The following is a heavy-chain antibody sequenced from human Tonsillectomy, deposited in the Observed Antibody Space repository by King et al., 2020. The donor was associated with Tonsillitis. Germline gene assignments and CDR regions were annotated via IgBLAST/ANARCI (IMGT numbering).Heavy chain of an antibody. Sequence: VQLQESGPGLVKPSETLALTCTVSGGSISNYYWSWIRQPPGKGLEWIGYIYYSGSTNYNPSLKSRLTISVDTSKNQFSLKLSSVTAADTAVYDCARRNYYDSSGYPYFDYWGQGTLVTVSS. CDR1: GGSISNYY. J-gene: IGHJ4*02. CDR3: ARRNYYDSSGYPYFDY. V-gene: IGHV4-59*08. D-gene: IGHD3-22*01. CDR2: IYYSGST.